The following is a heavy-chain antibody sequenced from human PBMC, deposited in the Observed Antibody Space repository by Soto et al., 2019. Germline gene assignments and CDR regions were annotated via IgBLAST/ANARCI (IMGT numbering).Heavy chain of an antibody. CDR3: ARGGIAVAGIGRWFDP. D-gene: IGHD6-19*01. CDR1: GDSVSSNSAA. CDR2: TYYRSKWYN. V-gene: IGHV6-1*01. J-gene: IGHJ5*02. Sequence: SQTLSLTCXISGDSVSSNSAAWNWIRQSPSRGLEWLGRTYYRSKWYNDYAVSVKSRITINPDTSKNQFSLQLNSVTPEDTAVYYCARGGIAVAGIGRWFDPWGQGTLVTVSS.